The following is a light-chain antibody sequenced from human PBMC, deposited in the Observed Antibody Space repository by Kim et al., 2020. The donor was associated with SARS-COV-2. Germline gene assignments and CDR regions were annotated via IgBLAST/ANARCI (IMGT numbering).Light chain of an antibody. Sequence: QSALTQPRSVSGSPGQSVTISCTGTSSDVGGYDHVSWYQHHPGKAPKLIIHAVNKGPSGVPDRFSGYKSGNTAFLIISGLQAEDEGDYYCCSFAGPDIYVFGSGTKVTVL. V-gene: IGLV2-11*01. J-gene: IGLJ1*01. CDR3: CSFAGPDIYV. CDR2: AVN. CDR1: SSDVGGYDH.